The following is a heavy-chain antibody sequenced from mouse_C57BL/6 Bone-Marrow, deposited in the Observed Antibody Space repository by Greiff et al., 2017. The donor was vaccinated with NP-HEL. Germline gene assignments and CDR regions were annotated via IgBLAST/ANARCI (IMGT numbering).Heavy chain of an antibody. CDR3: ARKGLYGRSPPFAY. Sequence: QVQLKQPGAELVKPGASVKLSCKASGYTFTSYWMHWVKQRPGRGLEWIGRIDPNSGGTKYNEKFKSKATLTVDKPSSTAYMRLSSLTSEDSAVYYVARKGLYGRSPPFAYWGQGTRVTDSA. V-gene: IGHV1-72*01. CDR2: IDPNSGGT. J-gene: IGHJ3*01. CDR1: GYTFTSYW. D-gene: IGHD1-1*01.